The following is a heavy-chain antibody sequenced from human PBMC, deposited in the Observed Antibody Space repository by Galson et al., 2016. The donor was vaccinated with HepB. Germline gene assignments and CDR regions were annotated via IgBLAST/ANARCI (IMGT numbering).Heavy chain of an antibody. J-gene: IGHJ6*02. D-gene: IGHD3-10*01. CDR3: AKDRGYYAMDV. V-gene: IGHV3-30*18. CDR1: GFTFTTYG. CDR2: ISFDGTNK. Sequence: SLRLSCAASGFTFTTYGMHWVRRAPGKGLESVAIISFDGTNKYYADSVKGRFTISRDKSKNTLFLEMNSLRPEDTAVYHCAKDRGYYAMDVWGQGTTVTVSS.